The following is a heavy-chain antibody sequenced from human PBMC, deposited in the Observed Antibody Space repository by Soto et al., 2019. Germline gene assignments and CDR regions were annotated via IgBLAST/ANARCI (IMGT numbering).Heavy chain of an antibody. CDR2: INPTEGRT. J-gene: IGHJ5*02. CDR3: ARGREYSFGYNWFDP. D-gene: IGHD5-12*01. CDR1: GYPFTSYH. Sequence: QVQLVQSGAEVRKPGASLKLSCQTSGYPFTSYHMHWVRQAPGQGLEWMGVINPTEGRTRYSQRFQDIVTMTRDTSTSTVYMELSSLRSEDTATYFCARGREYSFGYNWFDPWGQGTLVTVSS. V-gene: IGHV1-46*01.